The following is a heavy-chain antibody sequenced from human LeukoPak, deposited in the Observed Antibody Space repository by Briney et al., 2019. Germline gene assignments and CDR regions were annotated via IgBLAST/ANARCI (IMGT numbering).Heavy chain of an antibody. V-gene: IGHV3-66*01. CDR1: GFTVSSNY. CDR2: IYSGGST. CDR3: ARGLTMVRGVIKDGWFDP. D-gene: IGHD3-10*01. Sequence: GGSLRLSCAASGFTVSSNYMSWVRQAPGKGLEWVSVIYSGGSTYYADSVKGRFTISRDNSKNTLYLQMNSLRAEDTAVYYCARGLTMVRGVIKDGWFDPWGQGTLVTVSS. J-gene: IGHJ5*02.